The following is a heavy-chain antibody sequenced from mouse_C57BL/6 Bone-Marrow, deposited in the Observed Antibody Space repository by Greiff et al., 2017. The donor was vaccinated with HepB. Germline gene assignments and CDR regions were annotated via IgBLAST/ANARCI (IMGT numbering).Heavy chain of an antibody. CDR2: ISDGGSYT. CDR3: ARDSNPYYAMDY. V-gene: IGHV5-4*03. CDR1: GFTFSSYA. D-gene: IGHD2-5*01. Sequence: EVKLMESGGGLVKPGGSLKLSCAASGFTFSSYAMSWVRQTPEKRLEWVATISDGGSYTYYPDNVKGRFTISRDNAKNNLYLQMSHLKSEDTAMYYCARDSNPYYAMDYWGQGTSVTVSS. J-gene: IGHJ4*01.